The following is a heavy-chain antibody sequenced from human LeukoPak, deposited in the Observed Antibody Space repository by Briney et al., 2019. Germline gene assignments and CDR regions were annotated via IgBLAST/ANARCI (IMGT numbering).Heavy chain of an antibody. CDR3: ARETPRRGETRDGYR. J-gene: IGHJ4*02. V-gene: IGHV3-7*01. CDR1: GFTFSNYW. CDR2: IKQDGSEK. Sequence: PGGSLRLSCAANGFTFSNYWMAWVRQAPGKGLEWVANIKQDGSEKYYVDSVTGRFTISRDNTKSSLYLQMNSLRVEDTAVYYCARETPRRGETRDGYRWGQGTVVTVSS. D-gene: IGHD5-24*01.